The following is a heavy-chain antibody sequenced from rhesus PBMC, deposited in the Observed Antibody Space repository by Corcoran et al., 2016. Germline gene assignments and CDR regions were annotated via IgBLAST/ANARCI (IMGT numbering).Heavy chain of an antibody. J-gene: IGHJ4*01. D-gene: IGHD6-25*01. CDR1: GGSFSSYW. CDR3: ASRGIVAAFDY. Sequence: QVQLQESGPGLVKPSETLSLTCAVSGGSFSSYWWSWIRQPPGKGLEWIGEINGNSGSTNYNPSLKSRVTHSKDASKNQFSLKLGSVTAADTAVYYCASRGIVAAFDYWGQGVLVTVSS. CDR2: INGNSGST. V-gene: IGHV4-80*01.